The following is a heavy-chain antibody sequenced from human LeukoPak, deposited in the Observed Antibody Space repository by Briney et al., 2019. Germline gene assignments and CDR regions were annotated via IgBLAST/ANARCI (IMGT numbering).Heavy chain of an antibody. V-gene: IGHV3-23*01. J-gene: IGHJ6*02. D-gene: IGHD6-25*01. CDR2: ISGSGGGP. CDR1: GFTFSSYS. CDR3: AKSAASTQYYYGMDV. Sequence: GGSLRLSCAASGFTFSSYSMNWVRQAPGKGLEWVSTISGSGGGPYYADSVKGRFTISRDNSKNTLSLQMNSLRAEDTAVYYCAKSAASTQYYYGMDVWGQGTTVTVSS.